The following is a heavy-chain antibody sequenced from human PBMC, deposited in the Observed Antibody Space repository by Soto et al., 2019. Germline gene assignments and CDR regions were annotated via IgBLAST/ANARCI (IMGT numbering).Heavy chain of an antibody. CDR3: ARQYYYDSSGYVWFDP. J-gene: IGHJ5*02. V-gene: IGHV3-23*01. D-gene: IGHD3-22*01. CDR1: GFTFSRYA. CDR2: ISGSDGST. Sequence: GGSLRLSCAASGFTFSRYAMSWVRQAPGKGLEWVSGISGSDGSTHYPDSVKGRFTISRDISRNTLFLQMNSLRAEDTAVYYCARQYYYDSSGYVWFDPWGQGTLVTVS.